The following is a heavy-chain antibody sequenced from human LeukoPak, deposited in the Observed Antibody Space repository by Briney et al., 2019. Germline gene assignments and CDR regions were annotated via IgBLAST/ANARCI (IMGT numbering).Heavy chain of an antibody. D-gene: IGHD6-13*01. Sequence: KSSETLSLTCAVSGGSISRYYWNWIRQPPGKGLEWIGYIFYSGSTSYNPSLKSRVTISVDTSKNQFSLKLRSVTAADTAVYYCARISSSNWYNERGAFDVWGQGTMVTVSS. CDR2: IFYSGST. CDR1: GGSISRYY. V-gene: IGHV4-59*01. CDR3: ARISSSNWYNERGAFDV. J-gene: IGHJ3*01.